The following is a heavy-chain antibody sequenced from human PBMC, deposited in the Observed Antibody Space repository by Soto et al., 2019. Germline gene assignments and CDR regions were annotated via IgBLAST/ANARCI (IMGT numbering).Heavy chain of an antibody. CDR2: ISGSGGST. Sequence: GGSLRLSCAASGFTFSSYAMSWVRQAPGKGLEWVSAISGSGGSTYYADSVKGRFTISRDNSKNTLYLQMNSLRAEDAAVYYCAKGYYDSRGFDYWGQGTLVTVSS. CDR1: GFTFSSYA. CDR3: AKGYYDSRGFDY. D-gene: IGHD3-22*01. J-gene: IGHJ4*02. V-gene: IGHV3-23*01.